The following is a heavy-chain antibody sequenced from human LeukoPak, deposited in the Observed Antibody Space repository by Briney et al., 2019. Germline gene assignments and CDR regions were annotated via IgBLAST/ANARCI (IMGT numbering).Heavy chain of an antibody. J-gene: IGHJ4*02. CDR2: IYYSGST. V-gene: IGHV4-39*01. CDR3: ATSNRSGSRGPDYFDY. Sequence: PSETLSLTCTVSGGSISSSSYYWGWIRQPPGKGLEWIGSIYYSGSTYYNPSLKSRVTISVDTSKNQFSLKLSSVTAADTAVYYCATSNRSGSRGPDYFDYWGQGTLVAVSS. D-gene: IGHD3-10*01. CDR1: GGSISSSSYY.